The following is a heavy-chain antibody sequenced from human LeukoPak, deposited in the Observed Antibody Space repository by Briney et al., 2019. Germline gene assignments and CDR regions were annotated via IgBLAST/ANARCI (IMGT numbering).Heavy chain of an antibody. V-gene: IGHV1-69*13. CDR1: GGTFSSYA. D-gene: IGHD3-22*01. CDR2: IIPIFGTA. CDR3: ASSQYYYDSSGYYYLAFDI. Sequence: SVKVSCKASGGTFSSYAISWVRQAPGQGLEWMGGIIPIFGTANYAQKFQGRVTITADESTSTAYMELSSLRSEDTAVYYCASSQYYYDSSGYYYLAFDIWAKGQWSPSLQ. J-gene: IGHJ3*02.